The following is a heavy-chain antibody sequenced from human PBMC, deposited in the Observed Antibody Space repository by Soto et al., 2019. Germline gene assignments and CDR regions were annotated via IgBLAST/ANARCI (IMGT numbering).Heavy chain of an antibody. CDR1: GFTFSSYA. CDR3: AKDGDRYCSGGSCYGFDY. Sequence: GGSLRLSCAASGFTFSSYAMSWVRQAPGKGLEWVSAISGSGGSTYYADSVKGRFTISRDNSKNTLYLQMNSLRAEDTVVYYCAKDGDRYCSGGSCYGFDYWGQGTLVTVSS. CDR2: ISGSGGST. V-gene: IGHV3-23*01. J-gene: IGHJ4*02. D-gene: IGHD2-15*01.